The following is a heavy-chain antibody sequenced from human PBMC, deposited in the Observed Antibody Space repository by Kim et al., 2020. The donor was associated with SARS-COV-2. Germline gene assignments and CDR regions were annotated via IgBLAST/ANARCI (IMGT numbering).Heavy chain of an antibody. D-gene: IGHD2-15*01. Sequence: YTPSLKSQVTISVDTSKNQFSLKLSSVTAADTAVYYCARGDRVVAAIFDYWGQGTLVTVSS. V-gene: IGHV4-31*01. J-gene: IGHJ4*02. CDR3: ARGDRVVAAIFDY.